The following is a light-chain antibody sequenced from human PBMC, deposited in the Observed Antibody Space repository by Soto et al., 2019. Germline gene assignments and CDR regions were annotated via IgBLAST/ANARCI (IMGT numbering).Light chain of an antibody. Sequence: NFMLTQPHSVSESPGKTVTISCTGSSGSIASNYVQWYQQRPGSAPTTVIYEDNQRPSGVPDRFSGSIDSSSNSASLTISRLKTEDEADSYCQSCEPVVFGGGTKLTVL. CDR3: QSCEPVV. CDR2: EDN. V-gene: IGLV6-57*02. J-gene: IGLJ2*01. CDR1: SGSIASNY.